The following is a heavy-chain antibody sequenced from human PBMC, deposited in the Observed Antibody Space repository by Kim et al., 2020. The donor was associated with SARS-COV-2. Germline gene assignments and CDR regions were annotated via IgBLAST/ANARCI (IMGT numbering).Heavy chain of an antibody. Sequence: VKGRFTISRDNSKNTLYLQMNGLRAEDTAVYYCAKDFGHCSGGSCFHLDHWGQGTLVTVSS. CDR3: AKDFGHCSGGSCFHLDH. J-gene: IGHJ4*02. V-gene: IGHV3-30*02. D-gene: IGHD2-15*01.